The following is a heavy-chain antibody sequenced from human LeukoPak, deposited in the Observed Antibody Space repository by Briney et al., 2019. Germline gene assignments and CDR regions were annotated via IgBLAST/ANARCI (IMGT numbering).Heavy chain of an antibody. CDR1: GFTFSSYA. CDR2: INGGGGST. Sequence: PGGSLRLPCAASGFTFSSYAMTWVRQAPGKGLEWVSVINGGGGSTFYADSVKGRFTISRDNSKNTLYLQMNSLRAEDTAVYYCAKEGGKSSSSCYYFDHWGQGSLVTVSS. J-gene: IGHJ4*02. V-gene: IGHV3-23*01. CDR3: AKEGGKSSSSCYYFDH. D-gene: IGHD2-2*01.